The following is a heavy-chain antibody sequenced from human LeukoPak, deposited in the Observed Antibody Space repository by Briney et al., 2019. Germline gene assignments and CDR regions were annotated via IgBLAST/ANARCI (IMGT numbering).Heavy chain of an antibody. Sequence: ASVKVSCKASGYTFTSYGISWVRQAPGQGLEWMGWISAYNGNTNYAQKLQGRVTMTTDTSTSTAYMELRSLRSDDTAVYYCASQILDSSSWYGGMDVWGKGATVTVSS. J-gene: IGHJ6*04. V-gene: IGHV1-18*04. CDR2: ISAYNGNT. D-gene: IGHD6-13*01. CDR1: GYTFTSYG. CDR3: ASQILDSSSWYGGMDV.